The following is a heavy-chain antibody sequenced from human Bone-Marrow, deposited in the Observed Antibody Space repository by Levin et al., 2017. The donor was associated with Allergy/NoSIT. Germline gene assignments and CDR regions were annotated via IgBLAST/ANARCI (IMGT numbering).Heavy chain of an antibody. CDR2: TYVSGKT. Sequence: LRLSCSVSGGSITSGSYFWSWIRQPAGKGLEWIGHTYVSGKTNYNPSLKSRVTISVDTYKNQFSLSLRSVTAAATAVYFCAGEVVGGGYALLTTSYDSYCYMDVWGKGTTVIVSS. J-gene: IGHJ6*03. CDR3: AGEVVGGGYALLTTSYDSYCYMDV. V-gene: IGHV4-61*09. D-gene: IGHD3-9*01. CDR1: GGSITSGSYF.